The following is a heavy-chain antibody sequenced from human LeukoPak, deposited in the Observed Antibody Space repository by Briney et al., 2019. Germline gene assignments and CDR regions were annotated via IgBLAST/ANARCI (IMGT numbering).Heavy chain of an antibody. CDR2: INHSGST. Sequence: SETLSLTCAVYGGSFSGYYWSWIRQPPGKGLEWIGEINHSGSTNYNPSLKSRVTISVDTSKNQFSLKLSSVTAADTAVYYCARGWFGAYYYYHGMDVWGQGTTVTVSS. D-gene: IGHD3-10*01. J-gene: IGHJ6*02. V-gene: IGHV4-34*01. CDR1: GGSFSGYY. CDR3: ARGWFGAYYYYHGMDV.